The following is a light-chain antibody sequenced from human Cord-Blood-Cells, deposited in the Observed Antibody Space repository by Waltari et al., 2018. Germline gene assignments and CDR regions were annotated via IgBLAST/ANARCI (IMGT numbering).Light chain of an antibody. Sequence: AIRMTQSPSSFPASTGRSFTITCRASQGISSYLAWYQQKPGKAPKLLIYAASTLQSGVPSRFSGSGSGTDFTLTISCLQSEDFATYYCQQYYSYPLTFGGGTKVEIK. CDR3: QQYYSYPLT. J-gene: IGKJ4*01. CDR2: AAS. CDR1: QGISSY. V-gene: IGKV1-8*01.